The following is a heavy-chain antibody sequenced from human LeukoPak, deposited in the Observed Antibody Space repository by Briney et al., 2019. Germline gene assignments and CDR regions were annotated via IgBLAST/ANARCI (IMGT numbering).Heavy chain of an antibody. J-gene: IGHJ6*02. V-gene: IGHV4-59*01. CDR2: IYYSGST. CDR1: GGSISSYY. Sequence: SETLSLTCTVSGGSISSYYWSWIRQPPGKGLEWIGYIYYSGSTNYNPSLKSRVTISVDTSKNQFSLKLSSVTAADTAVYYCARAHFGVVTYGMDVWGQGTTVTVSS. CDR3: ARAHFGVVTYGMDV. D-gene: IGHD3-3*01.